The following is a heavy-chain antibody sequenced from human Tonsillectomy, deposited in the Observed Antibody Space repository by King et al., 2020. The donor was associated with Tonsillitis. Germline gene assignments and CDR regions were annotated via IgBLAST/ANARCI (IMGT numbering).Heavy chain of an antibody. V-gene: IGHV3-30*04. D-gene: IGHD2-15*01. CDR2: ISYDGSNK. J-gene: IGHJ4*02. CDR3: AGDGGRYCSGGSCPALLDY. CDR1: GFTFSSYA. Sequence: VQLVESGGGVVQPGRSLRLSCAASGFTFSSYAMHWVRQAPGKGLEWVAVISYDGSNKYYADSVNGRFTISRDNSKNTLYLQMNSLRAEDTAVYYCAGDGGRYCSGGSCPALLDYWGQGTLVTVSS.